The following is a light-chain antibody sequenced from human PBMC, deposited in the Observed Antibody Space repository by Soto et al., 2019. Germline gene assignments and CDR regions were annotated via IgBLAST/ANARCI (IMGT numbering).Light chain of an antibody. J-gene: IGKJ4*01. V-gene: IGKV3-11*01. CDR2: DAS. CDR1: QSVSSY. CDR3: QQRSNWPPVT. Sequence: EIVLTQSASTLSSSPGERATLSCGASQSVSSYLAWYQQKPGQAPRLLVYDASNRATGIPARFSGSGSGTDFTLTISSLEPQDFAVYYCQQRSNWPPVTLGGGTKVDIK.